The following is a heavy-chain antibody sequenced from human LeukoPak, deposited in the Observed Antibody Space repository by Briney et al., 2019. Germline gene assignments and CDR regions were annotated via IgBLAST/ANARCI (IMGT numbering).Heavy chain of an antibody. CDR3: ARVPDRGAFDY. CDR1: GFTFSSYA. CDR2: ISSNGGST. J-gene: IGHJ4*02. D-gene: IGHD1-14*01. Sequence: GGSLRLSCAASGFTFSSYAMHWVRQAPGKGLEYVSAISSNGGSTYYANSVKGRFTISRDNFKNTLYLQMGSLRAEDMAVYYCARVPDRGAFDYWGQGTLVTVSS. V-gene: IGHV3-64*01.